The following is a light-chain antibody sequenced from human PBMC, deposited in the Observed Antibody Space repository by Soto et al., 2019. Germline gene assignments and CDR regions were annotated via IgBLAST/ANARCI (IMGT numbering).Light chain of an antibody. CDR3: QQYGSSPLT. J-gene: IGKJ4*01. CDR1: QSVSNSY. V-gene: IGKV3D-20*01. Sequence: EIVLTQSPATLSLSPGERATLSCGASQSVSNSYLAWYRQKPGLAPRLLIYDASSRATGIPDRFSGSGSGTDFTLTINRLEPEDFAVYSCQQYGSSPLTFGGGTKVDI. CDR2: DAS.